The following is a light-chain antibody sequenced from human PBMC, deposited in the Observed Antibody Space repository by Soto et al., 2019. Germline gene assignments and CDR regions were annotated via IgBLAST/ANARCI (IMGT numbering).Light chain of an antibody. CDR2: DGS. V-gene: IGKV1-5*01. CDR3: QQYSSYSSFT. Sequence: DIQMTQSPSTLSASVGDRVTITCRASQSISSWLAWYQQKPGKAPKVLIYDGSSLESGVPCRFSGSGSGTEFALTISSLQPDDFATYYCQQYSSYSSFTFGQGTKLEIK. J-gene: IGKJ2*01. CDR1: QSISSW.